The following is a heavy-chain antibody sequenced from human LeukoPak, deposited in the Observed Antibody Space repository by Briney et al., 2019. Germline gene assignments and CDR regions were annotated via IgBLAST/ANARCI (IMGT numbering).Heavy chain of an antibody. D-gene: IGHD2-2*02. CDR2: LSGSGITT. Sequence: GGSLRLSCAASGFTFSNSAMSWVRQAPGKGLEWVSTLSGSGITTYYADSVKGRFTISRDNSKNTLYLQMNSLRAEDTAVYYCAREMKTTRYCSSTSCYTPGFSFDYWGQGTLVTVSS. CDR1: GFTFSNSA. CDR3: AREMKTTRYCSSTSCYTPGFSFDY. V-gene: IGHV3-23*01. J-gene: IGHJ4*02.